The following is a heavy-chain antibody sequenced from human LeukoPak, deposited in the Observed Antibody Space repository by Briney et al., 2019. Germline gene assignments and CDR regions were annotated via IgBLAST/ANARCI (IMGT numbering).Heavy chain of an antibody. CDR2: IYSGGST. Sequence: QTGGSLRLSCAASGFTFSRFWMTWVRQAPGKGLEWVSVIYSGGSTYYADSVKGRFTISRDNSKNTLYLQMNSLRAEDTAVYYCASADYGDYGGFDYWGQGTLVTVSS. CDR3: ASADYGDYGGFDY. CDR1: GFTFSRFW. J-gene: IGHJ4*02. V-gene: IGHV3-53*01. D-gene: IGHD4-17*01.